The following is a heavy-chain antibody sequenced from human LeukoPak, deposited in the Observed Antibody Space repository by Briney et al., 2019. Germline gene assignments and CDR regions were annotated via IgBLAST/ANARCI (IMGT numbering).Heavy chain of an antibody. CDR1: GFTFSTYA. CDR3: ARDIAVDMGDFDY. D-gene: IGHD5-12*01. Sequence: PGGSLRLSCAASGFTFSTYAMHWVRQAPGKGLEWVAVISYDGSNKYYADSVKGRFTISRDNSKNTLYLQMNSLRAEDTAVYYCARDIAVDMGDFDYWGQGTLVTVSS. V-gene: IGHV3-30-3*01. J-gene: IGHJ4*02. CDR2: ISYDGSNK.